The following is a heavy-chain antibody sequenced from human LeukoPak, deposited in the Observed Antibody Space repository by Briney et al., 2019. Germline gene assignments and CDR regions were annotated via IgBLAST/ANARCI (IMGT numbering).Heavy chain of an antibody. CDR3: ARILTRKVVTVFGY. CDR2: MNPNSGNT. CDR1: GYTFTNYY. Sequence: GASVKVSCKASGYTFTNYYINWVRQATGQGLEWMGWMNPNSGNTGYAQKFQGRVTMTRNTSISTAYMELSSLRSEDTAVYYCARILTRKVVTVFGYWGQGTLVTVSS. V-gene: IGHV1-8*02. J-gene: IGHJ4*02. D-gene: IGHD2-21*02.